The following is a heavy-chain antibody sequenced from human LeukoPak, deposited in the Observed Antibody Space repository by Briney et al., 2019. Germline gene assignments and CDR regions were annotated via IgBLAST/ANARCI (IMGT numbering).Heavy chain of an antibody. CDR1: GFTFSSNA. D-gene: IGHD4-23*01. Sequence: AGGSLRLSCAASGFTFSSNAMTWVRQAPGKGPEWVSAIHGSDDNTHYADSVKGRFTISRDKSKNTLYLQMNSLRADDTAVYYCAKDLLRWSFDYWGQGTLVTASS. CDR2: IHGSDDNT. V-gene: IGHV3-23*01. CDR3: AKDLLRWSFDY. J-gene: IGHJ4*02.